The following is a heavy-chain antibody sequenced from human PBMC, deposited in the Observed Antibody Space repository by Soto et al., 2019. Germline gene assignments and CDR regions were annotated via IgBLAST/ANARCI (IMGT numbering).Heavy chain of an antibody. J-gene: IGHJ4*02. CDR1: AGSIRGYY. CDR3: TSLDIVLAPAAFRY. CDR2: VYYGGST. V-gene: IGHV4-59*01. D-gene: IGHD2-8*02. Sequence: SETLSLTCTVSAGSIRGYYRSWIRQPPGKGLEWIGYVYYGGSTNYNPSLKSRVTMSVDTSKNQFSLELSSVTAADTAVYYCTSLDIVLAPAAFRYWGQGTLVTVSS.